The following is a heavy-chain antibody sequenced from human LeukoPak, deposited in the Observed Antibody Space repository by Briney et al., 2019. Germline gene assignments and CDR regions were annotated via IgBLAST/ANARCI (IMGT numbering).Heavy chain of an antibody. V-gene: IGHV3-30*18. CDR1: GFTFISYG. J-gene: IGHJ6*02. Sequence: GGSLRLSCAASGFTFISYGMHWVRQAPGKGLEWGAVISYDGSNEYYADSVKGRFTISTDNSKNTLYLQMNSLRAEDPAVYYCAKDSSLGSSSWYGGYYGMDVWGQGTTVTVSS. D-gene: IGHD6-13*01. CDR2: ISYDGSNE. CDR3: AKDSSLGSSSWYGGYYGMDV.